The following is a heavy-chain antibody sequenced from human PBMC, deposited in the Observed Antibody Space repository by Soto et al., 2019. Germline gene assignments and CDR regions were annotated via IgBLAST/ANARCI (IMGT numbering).Heavy chain of an antibody. D-gene: IGHD3-10*01. CDR1: GFPFNNFA. CDR2: ISYDGNNK. V-gene: IGHV3-30*04. Sequence: HPGGSLRLSCAASGFPFNNFAMHWVRQAPGKGLDWVAVISYDGNNKYYADSLKGRFTISGXXSKNTLYVQMNSLRPEDTAVYYCARGPHYGSGGDLGGYYYGMDVWGQGTTVTVSS. CDR3: ARGPHYGSGGDLGGYYYGMDV. J-gene: IGHJ6*01.